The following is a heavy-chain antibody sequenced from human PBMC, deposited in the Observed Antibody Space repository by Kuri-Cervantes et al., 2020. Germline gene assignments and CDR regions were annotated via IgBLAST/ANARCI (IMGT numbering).Heavy chain of an antibody. CDR2: ISYDGTNK. V-gene: IGHV3-30*18. Sequence: GESLKISCVVSGFTFSSYGMHWVRQAPGKGLEWVAVISYDGTNKYCADSVKGRFTISRDNSKNTLYMQMNSLRAEDTAVYYCAKGARAVAGMYYFDYWGQGTLVTVSS. CDR3: AKGARAVAGMYYFDY. CDR1: GFTFSSYG. D-gene: IGHD6-19*01. J-gene: IGHJ4*02.